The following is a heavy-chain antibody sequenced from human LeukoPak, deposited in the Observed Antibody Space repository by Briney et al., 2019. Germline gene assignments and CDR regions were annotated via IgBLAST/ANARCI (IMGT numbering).Heavy chain of an antibody. D-gene: IGHD6-13*01. CDR3: ATSISAAGTLDS. CDR2: ISGSGGAT. Sequence: GGSLRLSCAASGFTFSSYAMSWVRQAPGKGLEWVSVISGSGGATYYADSVKGRFTISRDNSKNTLYLQMNSLRAEDTAMYYCATSISAAGTLDSWGQGILVTVSS. CDR1: GFTFSSYA. J-gene: IGHJ4*02. V-gene: IGHV3-23*01.